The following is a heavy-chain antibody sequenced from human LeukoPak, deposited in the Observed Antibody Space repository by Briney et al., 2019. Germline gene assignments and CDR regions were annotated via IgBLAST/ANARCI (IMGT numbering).Heavy chain of an antibody. D-gene: IGHD3-22*01. CDR1: GYTFTGYY. V-gene: IGHV1-2*02. J-gene: IGHJ4*02. Sequence: PSASVKVSCKASGYTFTGYYMHWVRQAPGQGLEWMGWINPNSGGTNYAQKFQGRVTMTRDTSISTAYMELSRLRSDDTAVYYCASYYYDSSGYYPFDYWGQGTLVTVSS. CDR3: ASYYYDSSGYYPFDY. CDR2: INPNSGGT.